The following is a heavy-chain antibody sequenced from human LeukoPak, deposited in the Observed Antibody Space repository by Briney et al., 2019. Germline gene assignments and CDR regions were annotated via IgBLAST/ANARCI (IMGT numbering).Heavy chain of an antibody. CDR1: GFTFSSYS. V-gene: IGHV3-21*01. CDR2: ISSSSSYI. D-gene: IGHD2-2*01. CDR3: ARDRSTRGYNWFDP. Sequence: GGSLRLSCAASGFTFSSYSMNWVRQAPGKGLEWVSSISSSSSYIYYADSVKGRFTISRDNAKNSLYLQMNSLRAEDTAVYYCARDRSTRGYNWFDPWGQGTLVTVSS. J-gene: IGHJ5*02.